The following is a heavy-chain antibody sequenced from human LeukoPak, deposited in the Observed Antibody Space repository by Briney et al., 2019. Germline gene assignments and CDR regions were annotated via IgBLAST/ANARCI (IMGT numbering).Heavy chain of an antibody. CDR2: ISYDGSNK. J-gene: IGHJ6*04. CDR3: ARGSSSWLGYYGMDV. Sequence: PGGSLRLSCAASGFTFSSYGMHWVRQAPGKGLEWVAVISYDGSNKYYADSVKGRFTISRDNAKNTLYLQMNSLRAEDTAVYYCARGSSSWLGYYGMDVWGKGTTVTVSS. CDR1: GFTFSSYG. V-gene: IGHV3-30*03. D-gene: IGHD6-13*01.